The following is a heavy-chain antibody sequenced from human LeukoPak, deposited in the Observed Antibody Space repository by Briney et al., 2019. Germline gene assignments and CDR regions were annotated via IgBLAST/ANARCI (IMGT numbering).Heavy chain of an antibody. Sequence: GGSLRLSCAASGFTFSSYGMHWVRQAPGKGLEWVAFIRYDGSNKYYADSVKGRFTISRDNSKNTLYLQMNSLRAEDTAVYYCATGRGDGLRYFDWLFYFDYWGQGTLVTVSS. CDR1: GFTFSSYG. V-gene: IGHV3-30*02. CDR2: IRYDGSNK. CDR3: ATGRGDGLRYFDWLFYFDY. J-gene: IGHJ4*02. D-gene: IGHD3-9*01.